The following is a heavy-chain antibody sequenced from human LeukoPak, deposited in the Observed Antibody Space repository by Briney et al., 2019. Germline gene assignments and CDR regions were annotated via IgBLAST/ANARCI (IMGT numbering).Heavy chain of an antibody. J-gene: IGHJ5*02. CDR1: GDTVTSNNAA. CDR2: TYYRSKWYN. D-gene: IGHD2-21*02. V-gene: IGHV6-1*01. Sequence: SQTLSLTCAISGDTVTSNNAAWNWIRQSPSRGLEWLGRTYYRSKWYNDYAVSVKSRITINTDTSKNQFSLQLNSVTPEDTAVYYCARDHGGDCSCNWFDPWGQGTLVTVSS. CDR3: ARDHGGDCSCNWFDP.